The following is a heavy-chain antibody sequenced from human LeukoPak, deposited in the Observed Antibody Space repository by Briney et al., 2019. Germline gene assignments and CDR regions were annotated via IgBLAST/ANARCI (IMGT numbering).Heavy chain of an antibody. V-gene: IGHV4-59*08. Sequence: PSETLSLTCTVSGGSISSSYWSWIRQPPGTGLEWIGYFYYSGATNYNPSLNSRVTISVDTSKTQLSLQMTSMTAVDTAVYYCARSNAREGYNFGYWGQGTLVSVSS. CDR1: GGSISSSY. D-gene: IGHD5-24*01. CDR2: FYYSGAT. CDR3: ARSNAREGYNFGY. J-gene: IGHJ4*02.